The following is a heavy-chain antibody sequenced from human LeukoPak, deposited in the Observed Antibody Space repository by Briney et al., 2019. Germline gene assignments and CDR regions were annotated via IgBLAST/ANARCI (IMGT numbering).Heavy chain of an antibody. D-gene: IGHD3-10*01. CDR2: IYYSGST. CDR1: GGSISSSGYY. Sequence: SETLCFTCTVSGGSISSSGYYWGWIRQPPGKGLEWIGTIYYSGSTYYRPSLQSRVTISVDTSKNQLSLKLSSVTAADTAVYYCARHQGFTSMVRRVIELWGQGTLVTVSS. V-gene: IGHV4-39*01. CDR3: ARHQGFTSMVRRVIEL. J-gene: IGHJ1*01.